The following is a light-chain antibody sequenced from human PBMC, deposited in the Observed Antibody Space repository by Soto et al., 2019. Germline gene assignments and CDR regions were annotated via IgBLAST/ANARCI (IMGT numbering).Light chain of an antibody. CDR3: QQYNNWPLT. Sequence: IVMTQSPVTLSVSPGERAPLSCRASQSVSSNLAWYQQKPGQAPRLLIYGASTRATGVPARFIGSGSGTEFALTITSLQSEDVAVYYCQQYNNWPLTFGQGTKVQI. J-gene: IGKJ1*01. CDR2: GAS. V-gene: IGKV3-15*01. CDR1: QSVSSN.